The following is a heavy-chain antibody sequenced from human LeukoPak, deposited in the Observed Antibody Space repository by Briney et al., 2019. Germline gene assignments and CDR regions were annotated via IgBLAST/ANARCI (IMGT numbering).Heavy chain of an antibody. J-gene: IGHJ6*02. CDR1: GFTFSRYW. CDR3: ARSHYYDSSGYYYYYYGMDV. V-gene: IGHV3-74*01. D-gene: IGHD3-22*01. CDR2: ITTDGSST. Sequence: PGGSLRLSCAASGFTFSRYWMHWVRQAPGKGLVWVSRITTDGSSTTYVDSVKGRFTISRDNAKNTLYLQMNSLRAEDTAVYYCARSHYYDSSGYYYYYYGMDVWGQGTTVTVSS.